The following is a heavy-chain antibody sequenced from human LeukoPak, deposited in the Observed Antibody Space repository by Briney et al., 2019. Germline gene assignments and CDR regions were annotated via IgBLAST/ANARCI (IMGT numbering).Heavy chain of an antibody. CDR3: ARLVVRGDSLDY. V-gene: IGHV4-59*01. CDR1: GGSISSYY. CDR2: IYYSGST. Sequence: KPSETLSLTCTVSGGSISSYYWSWIRQPPGKGLEWIGYIYYSGSTNYNPSLKSRVTISVDTSKNQFSLKLSSVTAADTAVYYCARLVVRGDSLDYWGQGTLVTVSS. J-gene: IGHJ4*02. D-gene: IGHD3-10*01.